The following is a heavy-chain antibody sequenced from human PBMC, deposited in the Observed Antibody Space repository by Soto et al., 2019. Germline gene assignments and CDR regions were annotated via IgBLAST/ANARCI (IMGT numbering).Heavy chain of an antibody. V-gene: IGHV4-34*01. CDR3: AGARGSTFFGVFIAY. J-gene: IGHJ4*02. CDR1: GGSFSGYY. Sequence: SETLSLTCAVYGGSFSGYYWSWIRQPPGKGLEWIGEINHSGSTNYNPSLKSRVTISVDTSKNQFSLKLSSVTAADTAVYYCAGARGSTFFGVFIAYWGKGTLVPVSP. D-gene: IGHD3-3*01. CDR2: INHSGST.